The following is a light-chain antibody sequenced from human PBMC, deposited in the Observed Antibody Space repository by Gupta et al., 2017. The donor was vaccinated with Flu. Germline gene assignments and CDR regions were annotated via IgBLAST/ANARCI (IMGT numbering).Light chain of an antibody. CDR3: TSYTSSSTYG. CDR1: SSDVGSYNR. V-gene: IGLV2-18*02. CDR2: DVS. J-gene: IGLJ1*01. Sequence: QSALTQPPSVSGSPGQSVTISCTGTSSDVGSYNRVSWYQQSPGTAPKLMIYDVSNRPSGVPDRFSGSKSGNTASLTISGLQAEDEADYYCTSYTSSSTYGFGTGTKVNVL.